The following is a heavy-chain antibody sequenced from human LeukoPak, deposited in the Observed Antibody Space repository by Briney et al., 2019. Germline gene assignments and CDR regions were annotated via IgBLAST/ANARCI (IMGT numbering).Heavy chain of an antibody. D-gene: IGHD4-17*01. CDR1: VFPFSTYA. Sequence: GGSLRLSCAASVFPFSTYAMSWVRQAPGKGLEGVSVISGSGGDTYYADSVKGRFTISGDNSKNTVYLQMNSLRAEDTALYYCAKGGVYGDYYFDYWGRGTLVTVSS. J-gene: IGHJ4*02. CDR3: AKGGVYGDYYFDY. V-gene: IGHV3-23*01. CDR2: ISGSGGDT.